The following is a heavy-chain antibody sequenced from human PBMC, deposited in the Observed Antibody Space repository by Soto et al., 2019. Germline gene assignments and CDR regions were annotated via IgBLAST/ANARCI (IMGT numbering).Heavy chain of an antibody. CDR2: ISYDGSNK. Sequence: QVQLVESGGGVVQPGRSLRLSCAASGFTFSSYAMHWVRQAPGKGLEWVAVISYDGSNKYYADSVKGRFTISRDNSKNARYLQLNSLRAAATAVYYCASGVVLVPAAGVYWGQGTLVTVSS. D-gene: IGHD2-2*01. V-gene: IGHV3-30-3*01. CDR1: GFTFSSYA. J-gene: IGHJ4*02. CDR3: ASGVVLVPAAGVY.